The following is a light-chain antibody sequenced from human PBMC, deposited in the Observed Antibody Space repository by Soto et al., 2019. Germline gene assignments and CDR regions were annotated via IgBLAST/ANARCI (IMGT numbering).Light chain of an antibody. CDR3: QQSYSTPPVT. J-gene: IGKJ3*01. Sequence: DIQMTQSPSTLSASVGDRVAITCRASQSISTYLAWYQQKPGKAPKLLIYRASSLESGVPSRFSGSGSGTDFTLTISSLQPEDFATYYCQQSYSTPPVTFGPGTKVDIK. V-gene: IGKV1-39*01. CDR2: RAS. CDR1: QSISTY.